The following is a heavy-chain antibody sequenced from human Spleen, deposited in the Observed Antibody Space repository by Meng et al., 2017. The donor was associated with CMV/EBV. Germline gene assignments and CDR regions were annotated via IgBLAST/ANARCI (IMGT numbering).Heavy chain of an antibody. CDR2: IGTAGDT. D-gene: IGHD2/OR15-2a*01. CDR1: GFTFSSYD. V-gene: IGHV3-13*01. J-gene: IGHJ4*02. Sequence: GESLKISCAAAGFTFSSYDMHWVRQATGKGLEWVSAIGTAGDTYYPGSVKGRFTISRDNSKNTLYLQMNSLRAEDTGVYYCAKGVSSPMYYFHYWGQGTLVTVSS. CDR3: AKGVSSPMYYFHY.